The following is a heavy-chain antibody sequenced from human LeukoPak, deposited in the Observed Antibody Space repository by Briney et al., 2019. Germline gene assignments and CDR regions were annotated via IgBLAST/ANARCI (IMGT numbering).Heavy chain of an antibody. J-gene: IGHJ5*02. CDR3: ARTASWVGATTEWFDP. D-gene: IGHD1-26*01. CDR1: GYTFTSYG. V-gene: IGHV1-18*01. CDR2: ISAYNGNT. Sequence: ASVKLSCKASGYTFTSYGISWVRQAPGQGLEWMGWISAYNGNTNYAQKLQGRVTMTTDTSTSTACMELRSLRSDDTAVYYCARTASWVGATTEWFDPWGQGTLVTVSS.